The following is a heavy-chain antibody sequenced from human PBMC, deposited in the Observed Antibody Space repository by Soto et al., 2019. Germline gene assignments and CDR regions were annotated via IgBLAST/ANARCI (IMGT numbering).Heavy chain of an antibody. CDR3: AKDLEYYYGSGSYYNGGGYFDY. V-gene: IGHV3-30*18. D-gene: IGHD3-10*01. J-gene: IGHJ4*02. CDR2: ISYDGSNK. CDR1: GFTFSSHG. Sequence: QVQLVESGGGVVQPGRSLRLSCAASGFTFSSHGMHWVRQAPGKGLEWVAVISYDGSNKYYADSVKGRFTISRDNSKNTLYLQMNSLRAEDTAVYYCAKDLEYYYGSGSYYNGGGYFDYWGQGTLVTVSS.